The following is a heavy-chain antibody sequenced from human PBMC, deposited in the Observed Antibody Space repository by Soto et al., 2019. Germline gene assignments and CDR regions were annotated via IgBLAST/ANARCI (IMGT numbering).Heavy chain of an antibody. CDR3: ARAGGDILTGYYESAFDI. J-gene: IGHJ3*02. D-gene: IGHD3-9*01. CDR1: GGSISSSNW. Sequence: SETLSLTCAVSGGSISSSNWWSWVRQPPGKGLEWIGEIYHSGSTNYNPSLKSRVTISVDKSKNQFSLKLSSVTAADTAVYYCARAGGDILTGYYESAFDIWGQGTMVTVSS. V-gene: IGHV4-4*02. CDR2: IYHSGST.